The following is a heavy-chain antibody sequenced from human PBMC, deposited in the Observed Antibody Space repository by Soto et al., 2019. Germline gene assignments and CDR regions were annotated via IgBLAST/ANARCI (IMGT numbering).Heavy chain of an antibody. CDR1: GGSISSYY. D-gene: IGHD6-13*01. CDR3: ARGVAAAGTFDY. Sequence: SETLSLTCTVSGGSISSYYWSWIRQPPGKGLEWIGYIYYSGSTNYNPSLKSRVTISVDTSKNQFSLKLSSVTAADTAVYYCARGVAAAGTFDYWGQGTLVTSPQ. V-gene: IGHV4-59*01. CDR2: IYYSGST. J-gene: IGHJ4*02.